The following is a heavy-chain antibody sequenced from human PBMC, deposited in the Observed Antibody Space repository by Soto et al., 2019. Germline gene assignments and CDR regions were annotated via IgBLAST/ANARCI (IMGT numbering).Heavy chain of an antibody. V-gene: IGHV3-48*01. CDR3: ARVRTNYYDRSGYPAGPDD. D-gene: IGHD3-22*01. CDR1: GFTFSSYT. CDR2: ISSSSSTI. Sequence: PGGSLRLSCAASGFTFSSYTMNWVRQAPGKGLEWVSYISSSSSTIYYADFVKGRFTISRDNSKNTLYLQMNSLRVEDTAMFYFARVRTNYYDRSGYPAGPDDWGQGTLVTVSS. J-gene: IGHJ4*02.